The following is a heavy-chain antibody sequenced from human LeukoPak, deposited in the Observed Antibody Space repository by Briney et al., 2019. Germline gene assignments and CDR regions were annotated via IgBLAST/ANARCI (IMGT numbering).Heavy chain of an antibody. CDR1: GGSFSGYY. Sequence: SETLSLTCAVYGGSFSGYYWSWIRQPPGKGLEWIGEINHSGSTNYNPSLKSRVTISVDTSKNQFSLKLSSVTAADTAVYYCARHLPGGGSGSSYFDYWGQGTLVTVSS. J-gene: IGHJ4*02. V-gene: IGHV4-34*01. CDR2: INHSGST. D-gene: IGHD3-10*01. CDR3: ARHLPGGGSGSSYFDY.